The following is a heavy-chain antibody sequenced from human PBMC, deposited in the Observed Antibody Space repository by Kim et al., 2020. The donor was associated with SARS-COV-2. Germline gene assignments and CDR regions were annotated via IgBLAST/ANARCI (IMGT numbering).Heavy chain of an antibody. Sequence: GGSLRLSCAPSGFIFKYSWISWVRQAPGKGLEWVARIKSSTSGGTADYTAPVKGRFTISRDDSKNTVSLQMNSLKSEDTALYYCAADDAAVGNGEFDYWGQGTLVSVPS. J-gene: IGHJ4*02. CDR1: GFIFKYSW. V-gene: IGHV3-15*01. D-gene: IGHD1-26*01. CDR3: AADDAAVGNGEFDY. CDR2: IKSSTSGGTA.